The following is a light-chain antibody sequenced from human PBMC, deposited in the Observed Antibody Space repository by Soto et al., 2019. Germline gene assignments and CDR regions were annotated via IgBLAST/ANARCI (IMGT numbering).Light chain of an antibody. CDR3: MQTKQLPLT. V-gene: IGKV2D-29*01. CDR1: QSLLHSDGKTY. Sequence: IVMTQTPLSLSVTPGQPASISCKSSQSLLHSDGKTYLYWYLQRPGQPPQLLMSEVSDRFSGVPDRFSGTGSGTDFTLTISRVEPEDVGLYSCMQTKQLPLTFGQGTKVEVK. CDR2: EVS. J-gene: IGKJ1*01.